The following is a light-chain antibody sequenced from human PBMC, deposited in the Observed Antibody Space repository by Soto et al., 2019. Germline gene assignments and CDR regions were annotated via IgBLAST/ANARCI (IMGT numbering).Light chain of an antibody. CDR1: QGISSA. V-gene: IGKV1-13*02. CDR2: DAS. Sequence: AIQLTQSPSSLSASVGDRVTITCRASQGISSALAWYQQKPGKAPKILIHDASSLESGVPARFGGSGSGTDFTLNISSLQPEDFATYYCQQCNSYPLTFGPGTKVDIK. J-gene: IGKJ3*01. CDR3: QQCNSYPLT.